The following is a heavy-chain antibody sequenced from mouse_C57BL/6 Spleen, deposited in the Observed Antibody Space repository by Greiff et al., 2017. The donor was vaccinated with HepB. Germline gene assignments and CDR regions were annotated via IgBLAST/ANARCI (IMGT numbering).Heavy chain of an antibody. V-gene: IGHV1-64*01. J-gene: IGHJ4*01. D-gene: IGHD1-1*01. CDR1: GYTFTSYW. CDR2: IHPNSGST. Sequence: QVQLQQPGAELVKPGASVKLSCKASGYTFTSYWMHWVKQRPGQGLEWIGMIHPNSGSTNYNEKFKSKATLTVDKSSSTAYMQLSSLTSEDSAVYYCARAPHYYGSSYDAMDYWGQGTSVTVSS. CDR3: ARAPHYYGSSYDAMDY.